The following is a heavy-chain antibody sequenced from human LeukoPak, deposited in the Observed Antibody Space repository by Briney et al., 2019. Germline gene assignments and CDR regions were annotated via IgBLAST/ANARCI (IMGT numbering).Heavy chain of an antibody. V-gene: IGHV1-69*05. D-gene: IGHD1-1*01. CDR2: IIPIFGTA. CDR3: ARGSLEPGYFQH. Sequence: SVTVSCKASGGTFSSYAISWVRQAPGQGLEWMGGIIPIFGTANYAQKFQGRVTITTDESTSTAYMGLSSLRSEDTAVYYCARGSLEPGYFQHWGQGTLVTVSS. CDR1: GGTFSSYA. J-gene: IGHJ1*01.